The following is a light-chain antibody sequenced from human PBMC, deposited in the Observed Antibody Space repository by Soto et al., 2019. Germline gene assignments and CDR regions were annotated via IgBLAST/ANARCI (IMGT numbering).Light chain of an antibody. Sequence: DFVMTQSPDSLAVSLGERATINCKSSQNLLYSPNNKNYLSWFQQKPGQPPKLLIYWASTRESGVPDRFSGSGSGTDLTLTISSLQAEDVAVYYCQQHYNTPLAFGGGTKVEVK. CDR1: QNLLYSPNNKNY. CDR3: QQHYNTPLA. J-gene: IGKJ4*01. CDR2: WAS. V-gene: IGKV4-1*01.